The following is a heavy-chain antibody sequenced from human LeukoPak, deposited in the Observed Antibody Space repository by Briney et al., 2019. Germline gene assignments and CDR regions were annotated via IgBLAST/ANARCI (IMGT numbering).Heavy chain of an antibody. D-gene: IGHD4-11*01. CDR2: ISSGGGTI. Sequence: GGSLRLSCAASGFSFSSYEMNWVRQAPGKGLEWLSYISSGGGTINYADSVKGRFTISRDNAKNSLYLQMNSLRAEDTAVYYCARDGKVTTSYYYYYYYMDVWGKGTTVTVSS. V-gene: IGHV3-48*03. J-gene: IGHJ6*03. CDR1: GFSFSSYE. CDR3: ARDGKVTTSYYYYYYYMDV.